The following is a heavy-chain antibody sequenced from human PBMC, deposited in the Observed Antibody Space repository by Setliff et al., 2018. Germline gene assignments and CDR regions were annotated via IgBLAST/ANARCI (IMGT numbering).Heavy chain of an antibody. J-gene: IGHJ6*02. D-gene: IGHD3-9*01. CDR1: GYTFTSYY. V-gene: IGHV1-46*01. CDR3: ARPMYDILTGPPYGMDV. Sequence: ASVKVSCKATGYTFTSYYMHWVRQAPGQGLEWMGIINPSGGTTGYAQRFQGKVTMTGDTSTSTVYMELSSLRSEDTAVYYCARPMYDILTGPPYGMDVWGQGTTVTVSS. CDR2: INPSGGTT.